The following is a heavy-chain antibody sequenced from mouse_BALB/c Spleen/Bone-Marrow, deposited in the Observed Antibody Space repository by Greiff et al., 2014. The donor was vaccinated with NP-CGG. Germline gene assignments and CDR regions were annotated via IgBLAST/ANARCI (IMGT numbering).Heavy chain of an antibody. CDR3: ARGGYYGTSLYWYFDV. CDR1: GYPFPNYV. Sequence: VQLKQSGPELVKPGASVKMSCQASGYPFPNYVIHWVKQKPGQGLEWIGYINPYNDGTKYNDKFKGKATLTSDKSSSTAYMEFSSLTSEDSAVYYCARGGYYGTSLYWYFDVWGAGTTVTVSS. J-gene: IGHJ1*01. CDR2: INPYNDGT. D-gene: IGHD1-1*01. V-gene: IGHV1-14*01.